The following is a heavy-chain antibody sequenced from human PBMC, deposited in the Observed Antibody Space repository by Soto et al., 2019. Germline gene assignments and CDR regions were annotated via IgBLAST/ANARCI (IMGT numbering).Heavy chain of an antibody. CDR3: ANPAPSDCGGDCLEAFDI. V-gene: IGHV1-69*13. D-gene: IGHD2-21*02. Sequence: SVKVSCKASGGTFSSYAISWVRQAPGQGLEWMGGIIPIFGTANYAQKFQGRVTITADESTGTAYMELSSLRSEDTAVYYCANPAPSDCGGDCLEAFDIWGQGTMVTV. CDR1: GGTFSSYA. CDR2: IIPIFGTA. J-gene: IGHJ3*02.